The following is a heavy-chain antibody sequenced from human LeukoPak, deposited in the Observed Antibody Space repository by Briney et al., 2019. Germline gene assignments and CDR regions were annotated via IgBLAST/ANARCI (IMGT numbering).Heavy chain of an antibody. Sequence: GGSLRLSCAASGFTFNSYAMYWVRQAPGKGLEWISGIFGSGGSAHYADSVKGRFTISRDNSKNTVYLQLDSLRVEDTAVYYCGKTTVGYSSGRYPGWPVDYWGQGALVTVSS. CDR1: GFTFNSYA. J-gene: IGHJ4*02. CDR3: GKTTVGYSSGRYPGWPVDY. CDR2: IFGSGGSA. D-gene: IGHD2-15*01. V-gene: IGHV3-23*01.